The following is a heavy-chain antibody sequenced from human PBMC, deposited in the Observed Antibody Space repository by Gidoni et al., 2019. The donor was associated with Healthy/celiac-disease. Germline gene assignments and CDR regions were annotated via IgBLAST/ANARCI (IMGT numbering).Heavy chain of an antibody. J-gene: IGHJ5*02. CDR3: ARRVDSSGPNWLDP. CDR2: IFSNDEK. V-gene: IGHV2-26*01. D-gene: IGHD6-19*01. Sequence: QVTLKESGPVLVQPTETLTLTCTVPGFSLSNARMGVSWIRQPPGKALEWLAHIFSNDEKSYSPSLKSRLTISKDTSKSQVVLTMTNMDPVDTATYYCARRVDSSGPNWLDPWGQGTLVTVSS. CDR1: GFSLSNARMG.